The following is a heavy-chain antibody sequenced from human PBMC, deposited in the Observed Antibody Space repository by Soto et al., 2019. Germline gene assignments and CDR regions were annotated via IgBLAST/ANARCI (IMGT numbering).Heavy chain of an antibody. CDR1: GGTFSSYT. J-gene: IGHJ3*02. CDR2: IIPILGIA. V-gene: IGHV1-69*04. Sequence: SVKVSCKASGGTFSSYTISWVRQAPGQGLKWKGRIIPILGIANYAQKFKGRVTITADKSTSTAYMELSSLRSEDTALYYCAREYDYIWGSYRSGAFDIWGQGTMVTVSS. D-gene: IGHD3-16*02. CDR3: AREYDYIWGSYRSGAFDI.